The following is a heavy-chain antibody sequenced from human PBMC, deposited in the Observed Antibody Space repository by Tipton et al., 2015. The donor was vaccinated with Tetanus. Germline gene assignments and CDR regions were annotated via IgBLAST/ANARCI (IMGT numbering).Heavy chain of an antibody. D-gene: IGHD2-2*01. Sequence: TLSLTCTVSGASLRGGDYHWSWIRQPPGKGLEWLAYISGSGTTNSNYYLKSRITMTRDTSRNQFSLTLTSVTAADTAVYYCARGWSECSSWSCSPFDSWGQGTLVTVSS. V-gene: IGHV4-61*08. CDR2: ISGSGTT. CDR1: GASLRGGDYH. J-gene: IGHJ4*02. CDR3: ARGWSECSSWSCSPFDS.